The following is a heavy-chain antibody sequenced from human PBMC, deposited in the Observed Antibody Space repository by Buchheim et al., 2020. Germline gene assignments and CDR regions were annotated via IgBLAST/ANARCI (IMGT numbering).Heavy chain of an antibody. D-gene: IGHD5-18*01. Sequence: QVQLVESGGGVVQPGRSLRLSCAASGFTFSSYGMHWVRQAPGKGLEWVAVISYDGSNKYYADSVKGRFTISRDNSKNTLYLQMNSLRAEDTAVYYYAKRVDTAMANYYYYGMDVWGQGTT. CDR2: ISYDGSNK. CDR3: AKRVDTAMANYYYYGMDV. J-gene: IGHJ6*02. V-gene: IGHV3-30*18. CDR1: GFTFSSYG.